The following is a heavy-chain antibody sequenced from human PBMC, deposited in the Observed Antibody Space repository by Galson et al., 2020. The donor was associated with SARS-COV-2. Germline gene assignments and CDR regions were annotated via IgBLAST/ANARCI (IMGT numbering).Heavy chain of an antibody. CDR2: ISTSSSYT. CDR1: GFPFSTYS. Sequence: GESLNISCAASGFPFSTYSMNWVRLAPGKGLEWVSSISTSSSYTYYVDSVKGRFSIYRDNPRNSLYLQMNSLRAEDTAVYYCARDEGIRGYSYGLLYYGMEVWGQGTTVTVSS. V-gene: IGHV3-21*01. J-gene: IGHJ6*02. D-gene: IGHD5-18*01. CDR3: ARDEGIRGYSYGLLYYGMEV.